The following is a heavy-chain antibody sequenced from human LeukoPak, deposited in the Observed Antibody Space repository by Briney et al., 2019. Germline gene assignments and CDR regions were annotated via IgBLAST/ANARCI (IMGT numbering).Heavy chain of an antibody. CDR3: ARAHYGSGSYYIWAQNDDIYFDY. CDR1: GGSFSGYY. J-gene: IGHJ4*02. Sequence: PSETLSLTCAVYGGSFSGYYWSWIRQPPGKGLEWIGEINHSGSTNYNPSLKSRVTISVDTSKNQFSLKLSSVTAADTAVYYCARAHYGSGSYYIWAQNDDIYFDYWGQGTLVTVSS. V-gene: IGHV4-34*01. D-gene: IGHD3-10*01. CDR2: INHSGST.